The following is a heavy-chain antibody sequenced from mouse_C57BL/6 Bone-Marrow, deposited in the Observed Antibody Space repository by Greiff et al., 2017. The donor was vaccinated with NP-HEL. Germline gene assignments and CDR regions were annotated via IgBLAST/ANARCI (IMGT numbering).Heavy chain of an antibody. Sequence: EVQLVESGEGLVKPGGSLKLSCAASGFTFSSYAMSWVRQTPEKRLEWVAYISSGGDYIYYADTVKGRFTISRDNAKNTLYLQMSSLKSEDTAMYYCTRDVYYGNYVPYWYFDVWGTGTTVTVSS. V-gene: IGHV5-9-1*02. D-gene: IGHD2-1*01. J-gene: IGHJ1*03. CDR2: ISSGGDYI. CDR3: TRDVYYGNYVPYWYFDV. CDR1: GFTFSSYA.